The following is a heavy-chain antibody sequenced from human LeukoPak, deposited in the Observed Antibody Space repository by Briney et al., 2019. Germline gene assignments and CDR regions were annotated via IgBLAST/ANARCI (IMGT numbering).Heavy chain of an antibody. D-gene: IGHD3-16*01. V-gene: IGHV3-21*01. CDR2: ISSSSSYI. CDR3: ARTYSYDYVWGRPNAFDI. J-gene: IGHJ3*02. CDR1: GFTFSSYS. Sequence: KPGGSLRLSCAASGFTFSSYSMNWVRQAPGKGLEWVSSISSSSSYIYYADSVKGRFTISRDNAKNSLYLQMNSLRAEDTAVYYCARTYSYDYVWGRPNAFDIWGQGTMVTVSS.